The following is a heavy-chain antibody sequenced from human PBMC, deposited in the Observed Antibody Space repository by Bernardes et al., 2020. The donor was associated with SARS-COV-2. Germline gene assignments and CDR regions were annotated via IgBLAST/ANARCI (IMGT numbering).Heavy chain of an antibody. CDR1: GFSLSSHV. D-gene: IGHD6-25*01. J-gene: IGHJ1*01. CDR3: ATEGGSSGRCGYFQS. CDR2: LSVDGASQ. V-gene: IGHV3-30*01. Sequence: GGSLRLSCAASGFSLSSHVMHWVRQAPGKGLEWVAGLSVDGASQHYAESVKDRFTISRDNSKNTLYVQMDSLRSVDTAVYYCATEGGSSGRCGYFQSWGQGTLVIVS.